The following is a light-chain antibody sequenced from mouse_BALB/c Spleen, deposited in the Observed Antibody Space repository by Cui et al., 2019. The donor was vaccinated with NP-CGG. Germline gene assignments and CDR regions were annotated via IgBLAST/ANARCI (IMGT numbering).Light chain of an antibody. V-gene: IGLV1*01. CDR3: ALWYSNHWV. Sequence: QAVVNPESGPTTSPGETVTLTCRSSTGAVTTSNYANWVQEKPDHLFTGLIGGTNNRAPGVPARFSGSLIGDKAALTITGAQTEDEAIYFCALWYSNHWVFGGGTKLTVL. CDR1: TGAVTTSNY. CDR2: GTN. J-gene: IGLJ1*01.